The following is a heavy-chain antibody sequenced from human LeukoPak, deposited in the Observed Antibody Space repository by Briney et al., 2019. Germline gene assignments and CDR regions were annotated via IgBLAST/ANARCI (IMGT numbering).Heavy chain of an antibody. Sequence: PGGSLRLSCAASGFTFSSYWMHWVRQAPGKGLVWVSRINSDGSSTNYADSVKGRFTISRDNAKNTLYLQMNSLRAEDTAVYYCAKYRDYYYYYYMDVWGKGTTVTVSS. J-gene: IGHJ6*03. V-gene: IGHV3-74*01. CDR2: INSDGSST. CDR3: AKYRDYYYYYYMDV. D-gene: IGHD5-12*01. CDR1: GFTFSSYW.